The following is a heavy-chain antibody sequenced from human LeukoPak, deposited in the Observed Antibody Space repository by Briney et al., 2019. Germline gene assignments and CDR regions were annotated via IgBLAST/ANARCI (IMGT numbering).Heavy chain of an antibody. V-gene: IGHV4-39*01. Sequence: GSLRLSCAASGFTLSSYNMKWVRQAPGKGLEWIGIVYYSGTDYNTPSLRSRVTISVDTSKNEFSLKLSSVTAADTAVYYCARLLPYDFWSSYSGWFDPWGQGTLVTVSS. CDR2: VYYSGTD. J-gene: IGHJ5*02. D-gene: IGHD3-3*01. CDR3: ARLLPYDFWSSYSGWFDP. CDR1: GFTLSSYNMK.